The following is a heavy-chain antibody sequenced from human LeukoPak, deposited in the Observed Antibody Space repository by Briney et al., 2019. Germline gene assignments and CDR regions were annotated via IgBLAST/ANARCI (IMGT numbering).Heavy chain of an antibody. D-gene: IGHD4-23*01. CDR2: IIPIFGTA. CDR3: ARDGGTSFDY. Sequence: ASVKVSCKASGDTFSSYAISWVRQAPGQGLEWMGRIIPIFGTANYAQKFQGRVTITTDESTSTAYMELSSLRSEDTAVYYCARDGGTSFDYWGQGTLVTVSS. CDR1: GDTFSSYA. J-gene: IGHJ4*02. V-gene: IGHV1-69*05.